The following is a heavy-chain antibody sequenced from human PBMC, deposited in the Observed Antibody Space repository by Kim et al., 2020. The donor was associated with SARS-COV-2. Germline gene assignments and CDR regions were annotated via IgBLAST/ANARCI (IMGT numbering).Heavy chain of an antibody. CDR1: GFTFSSYG. CDR3: AKEEGSGYSSGWTYYYYGMDA. D-gene: IGHD6-19*01. J-gene: IGHJ6*02. Sequence: GGSLRLSCAASGFTFSSYGMHWVRQAPGKGLEWVAVISNDGSNKYYADSVKGRFTISRDNSKNTLYLQMNSLRAEDTAVYYCAKEEGSGYSSGWTYYYYGMDAWGQGTTVTVSS. CDR2: ISNDGSNK. V-gene: IGHV3-30*18.